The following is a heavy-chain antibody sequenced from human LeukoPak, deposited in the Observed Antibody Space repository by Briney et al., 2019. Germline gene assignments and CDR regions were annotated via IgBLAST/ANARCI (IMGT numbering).Heavy chain of an antibody. J-gene: IGHJ5*02. D-gene: IGHD1-1*01. V-gene: IGHV4-34*01. Sequence: SETLSLTCAVYGGSFSGYYWSWIRHPPGKGLEWIGEINHSGSTNYNPSLKSRVTISVDTSKNQFSLKLSSVTAADTAVYYFARGWKFDPWGQGTLVTVSS. CDR3: ARGWKFDP. CDR2: INHSGST. CDR1: GGSFSGYY.